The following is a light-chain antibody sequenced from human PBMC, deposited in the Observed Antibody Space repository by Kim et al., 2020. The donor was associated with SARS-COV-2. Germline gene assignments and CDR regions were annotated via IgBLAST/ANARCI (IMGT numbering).Light chain of an antibody. Sequence: GQRVTISFSGSSSNIGSNYVHWYQQVPGAAPKLLIYWNNQRPSEVPDRFSGSRSGTSASLAISGVRSEDEADYYCASWDDSLNAPVFGGGTQLTVL. V-gene: IGLV1-47*01. J-gene: IGLJ7*01. CDR3: ASWDDSLNAPV. CDR1: SSNIGSNY. CDR2: WNN.